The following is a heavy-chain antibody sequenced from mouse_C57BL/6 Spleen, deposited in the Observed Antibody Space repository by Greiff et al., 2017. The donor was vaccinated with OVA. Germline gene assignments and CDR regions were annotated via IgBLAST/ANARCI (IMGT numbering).Heavy chain of an antibody. CDR2: IDPSDSYT. CDR3: ARDYYGSRGNYFDY. J-gene: IGHJ2*01. D-gene: IGHD1-1*01. V-gene: IGHV1-69*01. CDR1: GYTFTSYW. Sequence: QVQLQQPGAELVMPGASVKLSCKASGYTFTSYWMHWVKQRPGQGLEWIGEIDPSDSYTNYNQKFKGKSTLTVDKSSSTAYMQLSSLTSEDSAVYYCARDYYGSRGNYFDYWGQGTTLTVSS.